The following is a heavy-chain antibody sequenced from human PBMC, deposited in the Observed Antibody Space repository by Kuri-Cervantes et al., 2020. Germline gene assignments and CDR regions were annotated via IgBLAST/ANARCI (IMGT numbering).Heavy chain of an antibody. V-gene: IGHV4-59*01. Sequence: SETLSPTCTVSGGSISSYYWSWIRQPPGKGLEWIGYIYYSGSTNYNPSLKSRVTISVDTSKNQFSLKLSSVTAADTAVYYCASEYYYDSSGYYLGQGTLVTVSS. CDR3: ASEYYYDSSGYY. CDR2: IYYSGST. D-gene: IGHD3-22*01. CDR1: GGSISSYY. J-gene: IGHJ4*02.